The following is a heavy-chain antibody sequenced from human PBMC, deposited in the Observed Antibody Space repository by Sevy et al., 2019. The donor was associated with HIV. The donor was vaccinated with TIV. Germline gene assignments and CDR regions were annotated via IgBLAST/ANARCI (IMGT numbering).Heavy chain of an antibody. CDR1: GYTFTGDY. CDR3: ARDGGGGTTNSGMDV. Sequence: ASVKFSCKASGYTFTGDYLHWVRQAPGHGLEWMGRVFPNSGGTNYAQKFQGRVTMTRDTSISTAYMELSRLGSDDTAVYYCARDGGGGTTNSGMDVWGQGTTVTVSS. V-gene: IGHV1-2*06. CDR2: VFPNSGGT. D-gene: IGHD1-7*01. J-gene: IGHJ6*02.